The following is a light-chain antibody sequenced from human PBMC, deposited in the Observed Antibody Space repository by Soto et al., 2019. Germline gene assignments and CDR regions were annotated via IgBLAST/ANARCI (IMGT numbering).Light chain of an antibody. CDR2: EVN. V-gene: IGLV2-8*01. CDR3: TSYAGSNNLV. CDR1: SSDVGAYNH. Sequence: QSALTQPPSASGSPGQSVTISCTGTSSDVGAYNHVSWYQQHPGKAPKVMIYEVNKRPSGVPDRFSGSKSGNTASLTVSGLQAEDEDDYYCTSYAGSNNLVFGGGTKLTVL. J-gene: IGLJ2*01.